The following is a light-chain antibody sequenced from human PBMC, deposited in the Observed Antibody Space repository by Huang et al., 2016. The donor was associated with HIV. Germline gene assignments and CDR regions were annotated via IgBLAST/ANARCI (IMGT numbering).Light chain of an antibody. Sequence: DIVMTQSPLSLPVTPGEPASIFCRSSQRLLHSNGFNYLDWYLQKPGQSPQHLSYLGSYRASGVPDRFSGSGSGTNFTLTISRVEAEDVGTYYCMQGLEIPPWTFGQGTKVEIK. CDR1: QRLLHSNGFNY. J-gene: IGKJ1*01. V-gene: IGKV2-28*01. CDR2: LGS. CDR3: MQGLEIPPWT.